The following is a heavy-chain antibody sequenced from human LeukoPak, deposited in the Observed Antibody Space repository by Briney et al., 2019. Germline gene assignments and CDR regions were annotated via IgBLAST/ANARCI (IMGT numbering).Heavy chain of an antibody. CDR2: IIPIFGTA. J-gene: IGHJ4*02. CDR3: ARWVPDSGYSFDY. V-gene: IGHV1-69*05. D-gene: IGHD3-22*01. CDR1: GGTFSSYA. Sequence: SVKVSCKASGGTFSSYAISWVRQAPGQGLEWMGGIIPIFGTANYAQKFQGRVTITTDESTSTAYMELSSLRSEDTAVYYCARWVPDSGYSFDYWGQGTLVTVSS.